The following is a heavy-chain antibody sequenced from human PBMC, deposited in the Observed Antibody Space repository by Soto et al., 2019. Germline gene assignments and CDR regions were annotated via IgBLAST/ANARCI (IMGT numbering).Heavy chain of an antibody. D-gene: IGHD3-10*01. CDR3: ARDMVRALYV. J-gene: IGHJ6*02. CDR2: IYSGGST. Sequence: EVQLVESGGGLVQPGGSLRLSCAASGFTVSSNYMSWVRQAPGKGLEWVSVIYSGGSTYYADSVKGRFTISRDNSKSTLSLQMNSLRAEDTAVYYCARDMVRALYVWGQGTTVTVSS. V-gene: IGHV3-66*01. CDR1: GFTVSSNY.